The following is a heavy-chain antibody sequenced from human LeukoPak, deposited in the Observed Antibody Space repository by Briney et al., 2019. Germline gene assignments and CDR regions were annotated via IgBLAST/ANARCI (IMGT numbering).Heavy chain of an antibody. CDR2: IYYSGST. V-gene: IGHV4-59*01. D-gene: IGHD3-9*01. CDR3: ARGIRYFDWLSELGAFDI. J-gene: IGHJ3*02. CDR1: GGSISSYY. Sequence: ASETLSLTCTVSGGSISSYYRSWLRQPPGKGLEWIGYIYYSGSTNYNPSLKSRVTISVDTSKNQFSLKLSSVTAADTAVYYCARGIRYFDWLSELGAFDIWGQGTMVTVSS.